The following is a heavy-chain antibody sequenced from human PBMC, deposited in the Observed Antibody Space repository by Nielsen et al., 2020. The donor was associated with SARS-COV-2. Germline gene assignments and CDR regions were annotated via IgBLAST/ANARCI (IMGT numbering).Heavy chain of an antibody. D-gene: IGHD6-13*01. J-gene: IGHJ6*02. CDR3: ATGPIAAAGGTYYYYGMDV. CDR2: IWYDGINK. V-gene: IGHV3-30*02. Sequence: GGSLRLSCAASGFTFSSYGMPWVRQAPGKGLEWVAVIWYDGINKYYADSVKGRFTISRDNSKNSLYLQMNSLRAEDTALYYCATGPIAAAGGTYYYYGMDVWGQGTTVTVSS. CDR1: GFTFSSYG.